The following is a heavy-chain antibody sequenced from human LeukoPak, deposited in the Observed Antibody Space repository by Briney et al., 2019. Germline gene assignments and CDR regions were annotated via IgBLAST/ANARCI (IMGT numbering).Heavy chain of an antibody. D-gene: IGHD2-2*01. CDR3: TKDRASIVVVPAEEPQNNWFDP. J-gene: IGHJ5*02. CDR2: IRYDGSNE. CDR1: GFTFSSYG. Sequence: GGSLRLSCAASGFTFSSYGMHWVRQAPGKGLEWVAFIRYDGSNEYYADSVKGRFTISRDNSKNTLYLQMNSLRAEDTAVYYCTKDRASIVVVPAEEPQNNWFDPWGQGTLVTVSS. V-gene: IGHV3-30*02.